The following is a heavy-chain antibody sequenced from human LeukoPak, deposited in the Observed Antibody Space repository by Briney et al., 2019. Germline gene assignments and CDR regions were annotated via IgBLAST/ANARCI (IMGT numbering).Heavy chain of an antibody. J-gene: IGHJ6*03. Sequence: SETLSLTCAVYGGSFSGYYWSWIRQPPGKGLEWIGEINHSGSTNYNPSLKSRVNISVDTSKNQFSLKLSSVTAADTAVYYCARAYGSGSYYYMDVWGKGTTVTISS. CDR2: INHSGST. D-gene: IGHD3-10*01. CDR1: GGSFSGYY. CDR3: ARAYGSGSYYYMDV. V-gene: IGHV4-34*01.